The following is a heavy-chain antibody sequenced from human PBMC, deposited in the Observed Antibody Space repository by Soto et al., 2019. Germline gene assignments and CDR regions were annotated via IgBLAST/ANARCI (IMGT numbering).Heavy chain of an antibody. CDR3: ARGGSSGYYNYYYGMDV. Sequence: SETLSLTCTVSGGSISSYYWSWVRQPPGRGLEWIGWIYYSGTTNYNPSLKSRVTMSVDTSKNQFSLKLSSVTAADTAVYYCARGGSSGYYNYYYGMDVWGQGTTVTVSS. CDR2: IYYSGTT. J-gene: IGHJ6*02. D-gene: IGHD3-22*01. V-gene: IGHV4-59*12. CDR1: GGSISSYY.